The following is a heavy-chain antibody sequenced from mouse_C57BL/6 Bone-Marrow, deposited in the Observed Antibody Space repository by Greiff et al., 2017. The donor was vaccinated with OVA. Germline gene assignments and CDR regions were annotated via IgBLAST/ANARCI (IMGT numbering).Heavy chain of an antibody. CDR3: ARGFITTPHWYFDV. Sequence: VQLQQSGPELVKPGASVKMSCKASGYTFTDYNMHWVKQSHGKSLEWIGYINPNNGGTSYNQKFKGKATLTVNKSSSTAYMELRSLTSEDSAVYYCARGFITTPHWYFDVWGTGTTVTVSS. CDR1: GYTFTDYN. CDR2: INPNNGGT. J-gene: IGHJ1*03. V-gene: IGHV1-22*01. D-gene: IGHD1-1*01.